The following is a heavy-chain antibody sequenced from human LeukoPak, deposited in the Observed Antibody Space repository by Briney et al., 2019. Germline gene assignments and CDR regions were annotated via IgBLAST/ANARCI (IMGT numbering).Heavy chain of an antibody. Sequence: ASVKVSCKASGGTFSSYAISWVRQAPGKGLEWVSAISGGGGSTYYADSVKGRFTISRDNSKNTLYLQMSSLRAEDTAVYYCASYGDYVRYWGQGTLVTVSS. CDR3: ASYGDYVRY. V-gene: IGHV3-23*01. CDR2: ISGGGGST. J-gene: IGHJ4*02. D-gene: IGHD4-17*01. CDR1: GGTFSSYA.